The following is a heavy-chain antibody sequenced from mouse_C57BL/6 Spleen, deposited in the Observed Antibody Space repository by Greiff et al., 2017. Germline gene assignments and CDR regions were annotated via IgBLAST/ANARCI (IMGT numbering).Heavy chain of an antibody. CDR2: ISDGGSYT. CDR3: ARGGYYWDFDV. CDR1: GFTFSSYA. V-gene: IGHV5-4*03. J-gene: IGHJ1*03. Sequence: EVKVVESGGGLVKPGGSLKLSCAASGFTFSSYAMSWVRQTPEQRLEWVATISDGGSYTYYPDNVKGIFTISRDNAKNNLYMQLSHLQAEDTAMYYCARGGYYWDFDVWGTGATVTVSS. D-gene: IGHD1-1*02.